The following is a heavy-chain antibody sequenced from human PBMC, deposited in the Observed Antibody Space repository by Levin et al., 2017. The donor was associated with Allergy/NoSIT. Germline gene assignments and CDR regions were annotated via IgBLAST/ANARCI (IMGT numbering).Heavy chain of an antibody. V-gene: IGHV3-53*01. Sequence: GGSLRLSCAASGFTVSSNYMSWVRQAPGKGLEWVSVIYSGGSTYYADSVKGRFTISRDNSKNRLYLEMNSLRAEDTAVYYCAIRQRDYGDYLSAFDIWGQGTMVTVSS. CDR3: AIRQRDYGDYLSAFDI. J-gene: IGHJ3*02. CDR1: GFTVSSNY. D-gene: IGHD4-17*01. CDR2: IYSGGST.